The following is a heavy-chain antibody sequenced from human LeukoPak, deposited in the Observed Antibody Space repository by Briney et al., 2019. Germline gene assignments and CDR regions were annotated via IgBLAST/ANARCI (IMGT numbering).Heavy chain of an antibody. CDR2: INPNSGGT. D-gene: IGHD3-3*01. CDR3: ARVSTYFGVVTDFDY. V-gene: IGHV1-2*02. Sequence: GASVKVSCKASGYTFTGYYMHWVRQAPGQGLEWMGWINPNSGGTNYAQKFQGRVTMTRDTSISTACMELSRLRSDDTAVYYCARVSTYFGVVTDFDYWGQGTLVTVSS. J-gene: IGHJ4*02. CDR1: GYTFTGYY.